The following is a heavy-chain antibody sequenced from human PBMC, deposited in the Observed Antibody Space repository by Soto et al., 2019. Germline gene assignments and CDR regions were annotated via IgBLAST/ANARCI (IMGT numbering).Heavy chain of an antibody. CDR2: IKSKTDGGTT. V-gene: IGHV3-15*07. Sequence: EVQLVESGGGLVKPGGSLRLSCAASGFTFSNAWMNWVRQAPGKGLEWVGRIKSKTDGGTTDYAAPVKGRFTISRDDSKNTLYLQMNSLKTEDTAVYYCTTLIAVAGRAYYFDYWGQGTLVTVSS. CDR1: GFTFSNAW. D-gene: IGHD6-19*01. J-gene: IGHJ4*02. CDR3: TTLIAVAGRAYYFDY.